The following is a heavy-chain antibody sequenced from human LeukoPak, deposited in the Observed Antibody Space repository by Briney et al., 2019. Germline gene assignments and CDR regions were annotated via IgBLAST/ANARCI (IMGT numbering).Heavy chain of an antibody. CDR1: GFTSSSYW. CDR2: INQDGSDK. CDR3: ARERASKHYDF. D-gene: IGHD3-3*02. Sequence: PGGSLRLSCAASGFTSSSYWMGWVRQAPGKGLEWVANINQDGSDKYYVDSVKGRFTISRDNAKNSLYLQMDSLRAEDMALYYCARERASKHYDFWGQGTLVTVSS. V-gene: IGHV3-7*01. J-gene: IGHJ4*02.